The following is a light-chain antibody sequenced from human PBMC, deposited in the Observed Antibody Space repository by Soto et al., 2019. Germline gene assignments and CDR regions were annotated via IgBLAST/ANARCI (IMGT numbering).Light chain of an antibody. CDR3: SAYAGSSTWV. CDR2: EVY. Sequence: QSAPTQHPSASGSPGQSVTFSCTGTSSDVGGYNYVSWYQQYPGKAPKLMIYEVYKRPSGVPDRFSGSKSGNTASLTVSGLQPEDEADYYCSAYAGSSTWVFGVGTKLTVL. CDR1: SSDVGGYNY. J-gene: IGLJ2*01. V-gene: IGLV2-8*01.